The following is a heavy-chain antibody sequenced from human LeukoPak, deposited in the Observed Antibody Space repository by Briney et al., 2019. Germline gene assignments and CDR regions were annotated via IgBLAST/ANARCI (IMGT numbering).Heavy chain of an antibody. V-gene: IGHV4-39*07. CDR3: ARAQAAAGVGSSYYFDY. CDR1: GGSISSSSYY. CDR2: IYYSGST. J-gene: IGHJ4*02. Sequence: SETLSLTCTVSGGSISSSSYYWGWIRQPRGKGLEWIGSIYYSGSTYYNPSLKSRVTISVDTSKNQFSLKLSSVTAADTAVYYCARAQAAAGVGSSYYFDYWGQGTLVTVSS. D-gene: IGHD6-13*01.